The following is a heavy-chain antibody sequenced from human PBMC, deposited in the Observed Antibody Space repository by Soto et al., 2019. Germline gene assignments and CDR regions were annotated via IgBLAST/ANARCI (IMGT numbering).Heavy chain of an antibody. Sequence: SVKVSCKASGGTFSSYAISWVRQAPGQGLEWMGGIIPIFGTANYAQKFQGRVTITADKSTSTAYMELSSLRSEDTAVYYCARDRNFWSGYSGMDAWGQGTTVTVSS. J-gene: IGHJ6*02. CDR3: ARDRNFWSGYSGMDA. V-gene: IGHV1-69*06. CDR2: IIPIFGTA. D-gene: IGHD3-3*01. CDR1: GGTFSSYA.